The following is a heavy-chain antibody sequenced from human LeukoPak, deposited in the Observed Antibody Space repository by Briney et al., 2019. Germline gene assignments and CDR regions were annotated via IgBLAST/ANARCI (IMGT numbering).Heavy chain of an antibody. Sequence: SVKVSCKASGSTFSSYAISWVRQAPGQGLEWMGGIIPIFGTANYAQKFQGRVTITTDESTSTAYMELSSLRSEDTAVYYCASSSSSSPYYYYYYMDVWGKGTTVTVSS. J-gene: IGHJ6*03. V-gene: IGHV1-69*05. CDR2: IIPIFGTA. CDR1: GSTFSSYA. D-gene: IGHD6-6*01. CDR3: ASSSSSSPYYYYYYMDV.